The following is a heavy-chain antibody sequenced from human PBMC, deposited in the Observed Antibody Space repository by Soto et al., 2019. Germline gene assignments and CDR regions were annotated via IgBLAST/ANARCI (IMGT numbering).Heavy chain of an antibody. CDR2: IYYSGST. CDR1: GGSISSGDYY. D-gene: IGHD2-15*01. J-gene: IGHJ4*02. Sequence: SETLSLTCTVSGGSISSGDYYWSWIRQPPGKGLEWIGYIYYSGSTYCNPSLKSRVTISVDTSKNQFSLKLSSVTAADTAVYYCARASGARYFDYWGQGTLVTVSS. V-gene: IGHV4-30-4*01. CDR3: ARASGARYFDY.